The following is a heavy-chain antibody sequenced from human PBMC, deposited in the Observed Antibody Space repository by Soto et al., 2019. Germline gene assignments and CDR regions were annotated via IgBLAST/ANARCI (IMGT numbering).Heavy chain of an antibody. D-gene: IGHD2-15*01. Sequence: QVQLVASGGGVVQPGRSLRLSCAASGFIFNEYGMHWVRQAPGKGLEWVAVIWYDGSNKYYADSVKGRFTISRDNSKNTMSLQMNSLRAEDTAVYYCARWGCSGSNCNLNQRSYDLWGQGTLVTVSS. V-gene: IGHV3-33*03. CDR2: IWYDGSNK. CDR1: GFIFNEYG. J-gene: IGHJ4*02. CDR3: ARWGCSGSNCNLNQRSYDL.